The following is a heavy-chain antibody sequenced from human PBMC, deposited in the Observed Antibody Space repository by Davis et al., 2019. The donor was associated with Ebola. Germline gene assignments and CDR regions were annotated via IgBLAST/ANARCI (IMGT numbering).Heavy chain of an antibody. Sequence: SEPLSPTCPLHGGSFSGYYWSWIRQPPGKGLEWIGEINHSGSTKYNPSLKSRVTISVDTSKNQFSLKLSSVTAADTAVYYCARGGSGGYGMDVWGQGTTVTVSS. CDR3: ARGGSGGYGMDV. D-gene: IGHD3-10*01. J-gene: IGHJ6*02. CDR2: INHSGST. CDR1: GGSFSGYY. V-gene: IGHV4-34*01.